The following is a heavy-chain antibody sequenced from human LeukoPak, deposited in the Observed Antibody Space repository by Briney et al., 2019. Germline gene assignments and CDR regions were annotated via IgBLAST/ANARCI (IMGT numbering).Heavy chain of an antibody. V-gene: IGHV4-34*01. CDR1: GGSFSGYY. CDR3: ARKLDRSTRHYYYMDV. Sequence: SETLSLTCAVYGGSFSGYYWSWIRQPPGKGLEWIGEINHSGSTDYSPSLKSRVTISVDTSKNQFSLKLSSVTAADTAVYYCARKLDRSTRHYYYMDVWGKGTTVTVSS. CDR2: INHSGST. J-gene: IGHJ6*03. D-gene: IGHD3/OR15-3a*01.